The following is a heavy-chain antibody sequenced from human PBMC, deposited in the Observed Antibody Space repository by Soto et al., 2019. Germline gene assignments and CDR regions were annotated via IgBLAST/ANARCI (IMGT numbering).Heavy chain of an antibody. D-gene: IGHD3-22*01. CDR3: ARVREDSSGYYYSS. CDR1: GGSISSGYYY. V-gene: IGHV4-30-4*01. Sequence: SETLSLTCTGSGGSISSGYYYWSWIRQPPGKGLEWIGYIYYIGSTYYNPSLKSRVTISVDTSKNQFSLKLSSVTAADKAVYYCARVREDSSGYYYSSWGQGTLVPVSS. J-gene: IGHJ5*02. CDR2: IYYIGST.